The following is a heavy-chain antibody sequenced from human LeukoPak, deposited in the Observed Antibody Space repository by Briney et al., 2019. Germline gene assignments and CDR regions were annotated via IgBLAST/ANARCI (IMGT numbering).Heavy chain of an antibody. D-gene: IGHD2-15*01. CDR2: INPNSGGT. CDR1: GYTFTGYY. Sequence: ASVKVSCKASGYTFTGYYMHWVRQAPGQGLEWMGWINPNSGGTNYAQKFQGRVTMTRDTSISTAYMELSRLRSDDTAVYYCARGYPPAEYCSGGSCYRSFDYWGQGTLVTVSS. V-gene: IGHV1-2*02. J-gene: IGHJ4*02. CDR3: ARGYPPAEYCSGGSCYRSFDY.